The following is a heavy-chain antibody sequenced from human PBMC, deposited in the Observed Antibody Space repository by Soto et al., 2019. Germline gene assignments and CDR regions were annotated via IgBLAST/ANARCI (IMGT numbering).Heavy chain of an antibody. D-gene: IGHD2-21*02. CDR1: GYSFSSQW. J-gene: IGHJ2*01. Sequence: ESLKISCKGPGYSFSSQWIGWVRQMPGKGLEWMGIIYPGDSDTRYSPSFQGQVTISADKSISTAYLQWSSLKASDTAIYYCARRVTTPYWYFDLWGRGTLVTVSS. CDR3: ARRVTTPYWYFDL. V-gene: IGHV5-51*01. CDR2: IYPGDSDT.